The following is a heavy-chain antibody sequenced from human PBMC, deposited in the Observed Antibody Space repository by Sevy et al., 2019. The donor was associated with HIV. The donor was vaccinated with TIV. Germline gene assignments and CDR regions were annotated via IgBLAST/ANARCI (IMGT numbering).Heavy chain of an antibody. CDR2: ISGSGFDT. J-gene: IGHJ3*02. Sequence: GGSLRLSCAASGFTFSSYPMSWVRQAPGKGLEWVSAISGSGFDTYYGDSVKGRFTISRDNSKKTVHLQMNSVRAEDTDTYFCAKEYRIAGAGTVAFDIWGQGTMVTVSS. CDR3: AKEYRIAGAGTVAFDI. V-gene: IGHV3-23*01. CDR1: GFTFSSYP. D-gene: IGHD6-19*01.